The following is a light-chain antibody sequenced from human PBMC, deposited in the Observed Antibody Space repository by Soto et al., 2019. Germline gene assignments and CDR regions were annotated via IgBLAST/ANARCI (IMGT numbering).Light chain of an antibody. V-gene: IGLV2-11*01. CDR1: TNY. CDR3: CSFAGSYTSYF. Sequence: QSALTQPRSVSGSPGQSVTISCTGTTNYVSWYQQHPGKAPKLMIYDVNKRPSGVPDRFSGSKSGNTASLTISGLQAEDEADYYCCSFAGSYTSYFFGTGTKVALL. J-gene: IGLJ1*01. CDR2: DVN.